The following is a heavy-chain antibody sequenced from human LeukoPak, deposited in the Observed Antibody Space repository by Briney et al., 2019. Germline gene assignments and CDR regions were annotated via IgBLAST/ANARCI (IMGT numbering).Heavy chain of an antibody. D-gene: IGHD2-15*01. CDR2: IYTSGST. CDR3: ARDAVVVAATYFDY. CDR1: GGSISSYY. J-gene: IGHJ4*02. Sequence: SETLSLTCTVSGGSISSYYWSWIRQPAGKRLEWIGRIYTSGSTNYNPSLKSRVTISVDTSKNQFSLKLSSVTAADTAVYYCARDAVVVAATYFDYWGQGTLVTVSS. V-gene: IGHV4-4*07.